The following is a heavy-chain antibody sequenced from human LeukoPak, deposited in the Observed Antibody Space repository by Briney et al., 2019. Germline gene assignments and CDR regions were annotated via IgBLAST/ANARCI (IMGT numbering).Heavy chain of an antibody. D-gene: IGHD3-22*01. Sequence: SETLSLTFTVSGDSIGSNYCSWIRQPAGKGLEWIGRIYTSGRTNYNPSLKSRVTMSIDTSKNQFSLKLSSVTAADTAVYYCARGPDYYHGSGYRFDFWGQGTLVTVSS. CDR1: GDSIGSNY. V-gene: IGHV4-4*07. J-gene: IGHJ4*02. CDR2: IYTSGRT. CDR3: ARGPDYYHGSGYRFDF.